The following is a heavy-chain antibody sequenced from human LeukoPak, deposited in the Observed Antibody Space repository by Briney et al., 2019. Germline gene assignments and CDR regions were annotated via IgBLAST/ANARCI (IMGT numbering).Heavy chain of an antibody. CDR2: IIPIFGTA. CDR3: ARVGGDSGYSSGWYGY. J-gene: IGHJ4*02. D-gene: IGHD6-13*01. V-gene: IGHV1-69*13. CDR1: GGTFSSYA. Sequence: ASVKVSCKASGGTFSSYAISWVRQAPGQGLEWMGGIIPIFGTANYAQKFQGRVTITADESTSTAYMELSSLRSEDTAVYYCARVGGDSGYSSGWYGYWGQGTLVTVSS.